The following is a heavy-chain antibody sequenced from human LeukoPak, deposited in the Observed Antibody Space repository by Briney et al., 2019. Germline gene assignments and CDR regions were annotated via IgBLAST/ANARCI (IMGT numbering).Heavy chain of an antibody. D-gene: IGHD4-23*01. CDR3: ARGRPHGNDY. CDR2: IASDGSST. CDR1: GFTFSSYA. Sequence: GGSLRLSCAASGFTFSSYAMAWVRQAPGKGLVWVSRIASDGSSTTYADSVKGRFSISRDNAKNTLYLQMNSLRVEDTAVYYCARGRPHGNDYWGQGTLVTVSS. V-gene: IGHV3-74*01. J-gene: IGHJ4*02.